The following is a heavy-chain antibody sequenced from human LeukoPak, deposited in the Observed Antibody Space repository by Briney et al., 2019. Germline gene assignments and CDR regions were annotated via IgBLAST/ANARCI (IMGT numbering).Heavy chain of an antibody. CDR1: GRSLSGYY. D-gene: IGHD6-19*01. CDR2: INHSGST. J-gene: IGHJ4*02. CDR3: ARRYSSGWYDGGADYFDY. V-gene: IGHV4-34*01. Sequence: KSSETLSLTCAVYGRSLSGYYWSWIRQPPGKGLEWIREINHSGSTNYNPSLKSRVTISVDTSKNQFSLKLSSVTAADTAAYYCARRYSSGWYDGGADYFDYWGQGTLVTVSS.